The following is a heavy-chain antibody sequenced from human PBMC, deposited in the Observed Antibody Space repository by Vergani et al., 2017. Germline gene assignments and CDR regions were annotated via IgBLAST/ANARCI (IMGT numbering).Heavy chain of an antibody. CDR2: IYYSGST. CDR1: GGSISSGGYY. CDR3: ARGAFVVVPAAIIH. Sequence: QLQLQESGPGLVKPSQTLSLTCTVSGGSISSGGYYWSWIRQHPGKGLEWIGYIYYSGSTYYNPSLKSRVTISVDTSKNQFSLKLSSVTAADTAVYYCARGAFVVVPAAIIHWGQGTLVTVSS. V-gene: IGHV4-31*03. D-gene: IGHD2-2*02. J-gene: IGHJ4*02.